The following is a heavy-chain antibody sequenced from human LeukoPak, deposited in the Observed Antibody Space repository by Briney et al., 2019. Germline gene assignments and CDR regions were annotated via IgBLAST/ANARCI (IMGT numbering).Heavy chain of an antibody. CDR1: GFIFTNYF. J-gene: IGHJ4*02. CDR3: ATDRGWRTSGYYLYYFEY. V-gene: IGHV3-7*01. CDR2: IKHDGSEK. D-gene: IGHD3-3*01. Sequence: PGGSLRLSCAASGFIFTNYFMSWVRQAPGKGLEWVASIKHDGSEKYYVDSVRGRFTLSRDNTMNSLYLQMSSLRAEDTAVYYCATDRGWRTSGYYLYYFEYWGQGTLVTFSS.